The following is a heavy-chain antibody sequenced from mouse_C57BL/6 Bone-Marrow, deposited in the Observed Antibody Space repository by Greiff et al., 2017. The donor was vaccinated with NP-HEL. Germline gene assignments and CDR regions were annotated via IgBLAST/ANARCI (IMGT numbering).Heavy chain of an antibody. J-gene: IGHJ1*03. CDR1: GYSFTDYN. V-gene: IGHV1-39*01. Sequence: EVKVVESGPELVKPGASVKISCKASGYSFTDYNMNWVKQSNGKSLEWIGVINPNYGTTSYNQKFKGKATLTVDQSSSTAYMQLNSLTSEDSAVYYCAREDYYGSSYYWYFDVWGTGTTVTVSS. CDR2: INPNYGTT. D-gene: IGHD1-1*01. CDR3: AREDYYGSSYYWYFDV.